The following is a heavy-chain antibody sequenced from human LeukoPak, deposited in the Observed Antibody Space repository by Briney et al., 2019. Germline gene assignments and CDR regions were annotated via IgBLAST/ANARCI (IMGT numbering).Heavy chain of an antibody. CDR3: ARDRGYCSGSSCYENDY. CDR1: GFTFSSYS. Sequence: GGSLRLSCAASGFTFSSYSMNWVRQAPGKGLEWVSSISSSSSYIYYADSAKGRFTISRDNAKNSLYLQMNSLRAEDTAVYYGARDRGYCSGSSCYENDYWGQGTLVTVSS. CDR2: ISSSSSYI. V-gene: IGHV3-21*01. D-gene: IGHD2-15*01. J-gene: IGHJ4*02.